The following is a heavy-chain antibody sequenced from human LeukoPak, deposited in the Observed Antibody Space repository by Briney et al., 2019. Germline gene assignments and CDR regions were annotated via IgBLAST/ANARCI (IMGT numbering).Heavy chain of an antibody. CDR1: GFTFGNYA. J-gene: IGHJ6*01. V-gene: IGHV3-23*01. CDR2: ISGSGGNT. Sequence: GGSLRLSCTTSGFTFGNYAMSWFRQAPGKGLEWVSGISGSGGNTLYADSVKGRFTISRDNSKNTLYLEMNSLRAEDTAIYYCAKMKGHPLPKYYMDVWGQGTTVTVSS. CDR3: AKMKGHPLPKYYMDV. D-gene: IGHD1-26*01.